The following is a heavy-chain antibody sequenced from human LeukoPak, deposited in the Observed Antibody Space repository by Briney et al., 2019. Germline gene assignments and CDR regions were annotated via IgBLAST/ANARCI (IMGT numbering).Heavy chain of an antibody. V-gene: IGHV3-30*18. D-gene: IGHD5-24*01. J-gene: IGHJ6*02. Sequence: GGSLRLSCAASGSTFSSYGMHWVRQAPGKGLEWVAVISYDGSNKYYADSVKGRFTISRDNSKNTLYLQMNSLRAEDTAVYYCAKDFESHGWLQYGEPSNYYYYGMDVWGQGTTVTVSS. CDR3: AKDFESHGWLQYGEPSNYYYYGMDV. CDR2: ISYDGSNK. CDR1: GSTFSSYG.